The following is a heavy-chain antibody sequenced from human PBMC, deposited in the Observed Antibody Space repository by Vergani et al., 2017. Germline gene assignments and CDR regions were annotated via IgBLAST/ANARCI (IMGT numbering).Heavy chain of an antibody. Sequence: QVKLQESGPGLVKPSETLSLICSVSGVSMQSGSFYWTWIRQTAERRLEWMGRVYPSGTTNYNPSLNGRVTLFVDKSKNILSMRLNSMTAADTAVYYCARGETRTVWFGPWGQGTLVTVSS. CDR3: ARGETRTVWFGP. CDR1: GVSMQSGSFY. V-gene: IGHV4-61*02. J-gene: IGHJ5*02. CDR2: VYPSGTT. D-gene: IGHD3/OR15-3a*01.